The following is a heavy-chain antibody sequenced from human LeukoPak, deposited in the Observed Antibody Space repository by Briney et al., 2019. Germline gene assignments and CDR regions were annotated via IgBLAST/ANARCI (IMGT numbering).Heavy chain of an antibody. V-gene: IGHV1-18*01. CDR2: SSVYSGKT. D-gene: IGHD6-19*01. Sequence: GASVKVSCKASGYTFTSYDITWVRQAAGQGLEWMGGSSVYSGKTNYAQKFQGRVTMTTDRSTNTAHMELRNLTSDDTAVYYCARLAVAEGWFDPWGQGTLVTVSS. CDR3: ARLAVAEGWFDP. CDR1: GYTFTSYD. J-gene: IGHJ5*02.